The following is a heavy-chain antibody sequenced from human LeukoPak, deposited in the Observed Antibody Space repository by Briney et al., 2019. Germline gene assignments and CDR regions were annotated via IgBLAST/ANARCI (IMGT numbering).Heavy chain of an antibody. J-gene: IGHJ6*02. CDR3: AREFDYYGSGSYDMYYYGMDV. D-gene: IGHD3-10*01. Sequence: NPSQTLSLTCTVSGGSISSADYYWSWIRQPPGKGLEWIGYIYYSGSTYYNPSLKSRVTISVDTSKNQFSLKLRSVTVADTAVYYCAREFDYYGSGSYDMYYYGMDVWGQGTTVTVSS. CDR1: GGSISSADYY. V-gene: IGHV4-30-4*01. CDR2: IYYSGST.